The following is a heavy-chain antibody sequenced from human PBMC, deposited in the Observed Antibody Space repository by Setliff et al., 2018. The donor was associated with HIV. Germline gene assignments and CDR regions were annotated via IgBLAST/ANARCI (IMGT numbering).Heavy chain of an antibody. D-gene: IGHD3-10*01. J-gene: IGHJ6*02. V-gene: IGHV5-51*01. CDR1: GYTFSTRW. CDR3: ARHEAGGGMDV. Sequence: GESLKISCKTSGYTFSTRWIGWVRQRPGKGLEWLGIIYPGDSDIRYGPSFQSQVTISADKYLSTAYLQWISLKASDTAMYYCARHEAGGGMDVWGQGTTVTVSS. CDR2: IYPGDSDI.